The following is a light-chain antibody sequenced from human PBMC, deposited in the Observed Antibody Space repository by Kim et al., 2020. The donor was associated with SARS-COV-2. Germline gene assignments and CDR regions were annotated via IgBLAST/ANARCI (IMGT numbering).Light chain of an antibody. Sequence: ASGGDTVTITCRASQGINSNLDWYQQRPGKAPNLLIYSAFTLHSGVPSRFSGSGSGTDFTLTITSLQPEDFATYHCQQHHSFPLTFGGGTKVDIK. V-gene: IGKV1-9*01. J-gene: IGKJ4*01. CDR2: SAF. CDR1: QGINSN. CDR3: QQHHSFPLT.